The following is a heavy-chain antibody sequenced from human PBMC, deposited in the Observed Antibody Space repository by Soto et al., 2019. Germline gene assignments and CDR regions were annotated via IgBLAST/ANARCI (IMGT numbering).Heavy chain of an antibody. CDR1: GGSFSGYY. J-gene: IGHJ4*02. CDR2: INHSGST. V-gene: IGHV4-34*01. CDR3: ARPAYVFDY. Sequence: PSETLSLTCAVYGGSFSGYYWSWIRQPPGKGLEWIGEINHSGSTNYNPSLKSRVTKSVDTSKNQFSLKLSSVTAADTAVYYCARPAYVFDYWGQGTLVTVSS. D-gene: IGHD2-2*01.